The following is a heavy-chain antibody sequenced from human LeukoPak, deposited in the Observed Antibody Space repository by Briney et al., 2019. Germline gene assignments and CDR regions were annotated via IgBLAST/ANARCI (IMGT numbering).Heavy chain of an antibody. CDR3: ARGRVSGYDYRYYYYMDV. J-gene: IGHJ6*03. CDR2: MNPNSGNT. CDR1: GYTFTSYD. Sequence: GASVKVSCKASGYTFTSYDINWVRQATGQGLEWMGWMNPNSGNTGYAQKFQGRVTMTRNTSISTAYMELSSLRSEDTAVYYCARGRVSGYDYRYYYYMDVWGKGTTVTVSS. D-gene: IGHD5-12*01. V-gene: IGHV1-8*01.